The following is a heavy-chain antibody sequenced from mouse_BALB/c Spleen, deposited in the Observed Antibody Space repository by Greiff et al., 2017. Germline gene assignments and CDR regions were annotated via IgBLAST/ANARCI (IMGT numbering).Heavy chain of an antibody. CDR1: GFTFSDYY. D-gene: IGHD1-1*01. CDR2: ISDGGSYT. CDR3: ARRSSSYAMDY. J-gene: IGHJ4*01. V-gene: IGHV5-4*02. Sequence: EVKLVESGGGLVKPGGSLKLSCAASGFTFSDYYMYWVRQTPEKRLEWVATISDGGSYTYYPDSVKGRFTISRDNAKNNLYLQMSSLKSEDTAMYYCARRSSSYAMDYWGQGTSVTVSS.